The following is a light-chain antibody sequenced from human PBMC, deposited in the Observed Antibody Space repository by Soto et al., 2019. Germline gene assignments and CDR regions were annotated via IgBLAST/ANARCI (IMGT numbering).Light chain of an antibody. CDR3: QRYNTWPLS. CDR1: QGIAST. Sequence: IVMTRSPATRSGSPLEGVAVSCMASQGIASTLAWYQQKPCQTPNLLIYDASTRAPGVPARFSGGGSGTEFTLTINSLQSEDFAVYYCQRYNTWPLSFGGGTKVDI. CDR2: DAS. J-gene: IGKJ4*01. V-gene: IGKV3-15*01.